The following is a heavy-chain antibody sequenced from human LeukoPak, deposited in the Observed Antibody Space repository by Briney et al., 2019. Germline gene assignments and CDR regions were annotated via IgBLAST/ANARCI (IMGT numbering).Heavy chain of an antibody. J-gene: IGHJ4*02. D-gene: IGHD2-2*01. Sequence: ASVKVSCKASGYTFTGYYMHWVRQAPGQGLEWMGWMNPNNGDTKCAQKFQGRVTMTRDTPISTAYMELSRLKSDDTAVYYCARVNAGPDHWGQGTLVTVSS. CDR2: MNPNNGDT. V-gene: IGHV1-2*02. CDR1: GYTFTGYY. CDR3: ARVNAGPDH.